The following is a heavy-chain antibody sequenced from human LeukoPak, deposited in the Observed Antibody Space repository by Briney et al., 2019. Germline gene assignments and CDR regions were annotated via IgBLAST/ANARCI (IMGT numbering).Heavy chain of an antibody. V-gene: IGHV1-18*01. J-gene: IGHJ4*02. CDR2: ISAYNGNT. Sequence: ASVNVSCKASGYTFTRYGISWVRQAPGQGLEWMGWISAYNGNTKYAQNLQGRVTMTTDTSTSTAYMELRSLRSDDTAVYYCARENCSGGTCWKADYWGQGTLVTVSS. D-gene: IGHD2-15*01. CDR3: ARENCSGGTCWKADY. CDR1: GYTFTRYG.